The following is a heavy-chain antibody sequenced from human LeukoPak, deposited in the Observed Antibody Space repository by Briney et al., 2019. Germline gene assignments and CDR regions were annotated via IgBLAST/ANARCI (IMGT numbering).Heavy chain of an antibody. D-gene: IGHD3-3*01. J-gene: IGHJ6*02. Sequence: ASVKVSCKASGYTFTSYYMHWVRQAPGQGLEWMGLINPSGGSTSYAQKFQGRVTMTRDTSTSTVYMELSSLRSEDTAVYYCARGNDFWSGYYSGPIMDVWGQGTTVTVSS. V-gene: IGHV1-46*01. CDR3: ARGNDFWSGYYSGPIMDV. CDR2: INPSGGST. CDR1: GYTFTSYY.